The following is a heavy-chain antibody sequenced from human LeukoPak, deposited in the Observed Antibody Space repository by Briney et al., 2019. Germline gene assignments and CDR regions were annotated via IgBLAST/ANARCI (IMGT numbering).Heavy chain of an antibody. J-gene: IGHJ4*02. CDR1: GFTFSSYA. Sequence: GGSLRLSCAASGFTFSSYAMSWVRQAPGKGLEWVSAISGSGGSTYYADSVKGRFTISRDNAKNSLYLQMNSLRAEDTAVYYCATNPDRTDGYWGQGTLVIVSS. CDR3: ATNPDRTDGY. V-gene: IGHV3-23*01. D-gene: IGHD1-1*01. CDR2: ISGSGGST.